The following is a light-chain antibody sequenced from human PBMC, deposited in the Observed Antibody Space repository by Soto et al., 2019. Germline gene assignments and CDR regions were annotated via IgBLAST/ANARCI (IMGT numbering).Light chain of an antibody. CDR1: QSVRSN. J-gene: IGKJ1*01. V-gene: IGKV3-15*01. CDR3: QQYDNWPRT. Sequence: EKVMTQSPATLSVSPGETATLSCRASQSVRSNLAWYQQKPGQPPRLLIYDDSTRATRIPSRFSGSGSGTELNLTISRLQSEDFAVYYCQQYDNWPRTCGQGTKVDIK. CDR2: DDS.